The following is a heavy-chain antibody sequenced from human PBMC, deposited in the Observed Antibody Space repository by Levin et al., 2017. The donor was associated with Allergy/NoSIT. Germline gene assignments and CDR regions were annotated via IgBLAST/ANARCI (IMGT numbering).Heavy chain of an antibody. J-gene: IGHJ5*02. Sequence: SETLSLTCTVSGGSISSGSYYWSWIRQPAGKGLEWIGRIYTSGSTNYNPSLKSRVTISVDTSKNQFSLKLSSVTAADTAVYYCARQGYSSRNNWFDPWGQGTLVTVSS. CDR3: ARQGYSSRNNWFDP. D-gene: IGHD6-19*01. CDR1: GGSISSGSYY. V-gene: IGHV4-61*02. CDR2: IYTSGST.